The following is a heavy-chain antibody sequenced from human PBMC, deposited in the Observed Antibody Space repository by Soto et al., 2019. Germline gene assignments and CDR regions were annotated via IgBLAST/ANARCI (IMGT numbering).Heavy chain of an antibody. CDR3: ASKGSRCRMDV. CDR2: MNPNSGNT. J-gene: IGHJ6*02. CDR1: GYTFTSYD. V-gene: IGHV1-8*01. Sequence: QVQLVQSGAEVKKPGASVKVSCKASGYTFTSYDINWVRQATGQGLEWMGWMNPNSGNTGYAQKIQGRVTMTRNTTTSTAYMELRSLSSEDTAVYYCASKGSRCRMDVWGQATAVPVCS.